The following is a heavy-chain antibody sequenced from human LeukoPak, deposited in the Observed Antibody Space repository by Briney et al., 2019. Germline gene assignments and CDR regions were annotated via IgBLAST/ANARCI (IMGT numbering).Heavy chain of an antibody. V-gene: IGHV1-2*02. CDR2: INPNSGGT. CDR3: ARDISTRHANWFDP. D-gene: IGHD2-2*01. J-gene: IGHJ5*02. Sequence: ASVKVSCKASGYTFTGYYMHWVRQAPGQGLEWMGWINPNSGGTNYAQKFQGRVTMTRDTSISTAYMELSRLRSDDTAVYYCARDISTRHANWFDPWGQGTLVTVSS. CDR1: GYTFTGYY.